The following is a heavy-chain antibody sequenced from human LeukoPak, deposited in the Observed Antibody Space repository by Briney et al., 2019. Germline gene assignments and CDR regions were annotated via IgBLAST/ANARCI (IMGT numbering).Heavy chain of an antibody. Sequence: GASVKVSCKASGGASNSHASSWVRQTPGQGLEWMGRIIPNLGTTNRAQNFQDRVTLTADKSTNTAYMELTSLTSDDTAVYYCATTNDGGGYQWGDFFGSWGQGTLVTVSS. D-gene: IGHD3-22*01. CDR2: IIPNLGTT. J-gene: IGHJ4*02. CDR1: GGASNSHA. V-gene: IGHV1-69*04. CDR3: ATTNDGGGYQWGDFFGS.